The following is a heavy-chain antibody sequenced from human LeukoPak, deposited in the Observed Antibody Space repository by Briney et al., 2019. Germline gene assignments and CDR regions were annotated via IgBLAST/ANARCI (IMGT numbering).Heavy chain of an antibody. J-gene: IGHJ4*02. V-gene: IGHV1-2*02. D-gene: IGHD4-17*01. CDR2: INPNSGGT. CDR1: GYTFTGSY. CDR3: ARGDYGDYEPLGDY. Sequence: ASLRASCKASGYTFTGSYMHWVRQAPGQGPEWRGWINPNSGGTNYAQKFQGRVTMTRDTSISTAYMELSRLRSDDTAVYYCARGDYGDYEPLGDYWGQGTLVTVSS.